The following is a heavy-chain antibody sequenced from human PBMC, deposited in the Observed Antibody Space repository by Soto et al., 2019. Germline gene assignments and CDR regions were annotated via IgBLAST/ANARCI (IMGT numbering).Heavy chain of an antibody. D-gene: IGHD3-3*01. CDR1: GYTLTELS. Sequence: ASVKVSCKVSGYTLTELSMHWVRQAPGKGLEWMGGFDPEDGETIYAQKFQGRVTMTEDTSTDTAYMELSSLRSEDTAVYYCATDTAYDFWSGYYNANFDYSGQGTLVTVSS. CDR3: ATDTAYDFWSGYYNANFDY. V-gene: IGHV1-24*01. CDR2: FDPEDGET. J-gene: IGHJ4*02.